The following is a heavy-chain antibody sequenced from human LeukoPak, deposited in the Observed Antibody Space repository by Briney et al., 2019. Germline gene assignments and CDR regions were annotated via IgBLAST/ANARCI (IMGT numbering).Heavy chain of an antibody. J-gene: IGHJ5*02. CDR2: IYYSGST. D-gene: IGHD6-13*01. Sequence: KPSETLSLTCTVSGGSISTYYWSWIRQPPGKGLEWIGFIYYSGSTNYNPSLKSRVTMSVDTSKNQFSVNLSSMTAADTALYYCARLSEQPGYNWFDPWGQGTLVSVSA. CDR1: GGSISTYY. V-gene: IGHV4-59*08. CDR3: ARLSEQPGYNWFDP.